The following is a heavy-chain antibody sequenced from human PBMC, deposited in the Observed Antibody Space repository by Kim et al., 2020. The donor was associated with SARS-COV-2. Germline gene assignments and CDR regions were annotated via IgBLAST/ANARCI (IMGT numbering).Heavy chain of an antibody. CDR3: ARGLWFGELSLGAFDI. Sequence: VKGRFTISRDNAKNSLYLQMNSLRAEDTAVYYCARGLWFGELSLGAFDIWGQGTMVTVSS. V-gene: IGHV3-11*06. D-gene: IGHD3-10*01. J-gene: IGHJ3*02.